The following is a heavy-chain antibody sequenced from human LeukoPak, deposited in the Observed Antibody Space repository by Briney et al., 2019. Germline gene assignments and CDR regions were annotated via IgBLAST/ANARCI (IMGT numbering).Heavy chain of an antibody. J-gene: IGHJ4*02. CDR3: TQSNY. CDR1: GFTFSGSP. CDR2: IRSKADNYAT. Sequence: GGSLRLSCAASGFTFSGSPILWVRQASGKGLEWVGRIRSKADNYATAYAASVQGRCTISRDDSKSTAYLQLNSLKTEDTAVYYCTQSNYWGQGALVTVSS. V-gene: IGHV3-73*01.